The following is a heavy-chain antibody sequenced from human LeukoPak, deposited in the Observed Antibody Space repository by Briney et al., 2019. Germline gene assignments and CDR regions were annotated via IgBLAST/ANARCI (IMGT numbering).Heavy chain of an antibody. J-gene: IGHJ4*02. CDR3: TQSNY. CDR1: GFTFSGSP. CDR2: IRSKADNYAT. Sequence: GGSLRLSCAASGFTFSGSPILWVRQASGKGLEWVGRIRSKADNYATAYAASVQGRCTISRDDSKSTAYLQLNSLKTEDTAVYYCTQSNYWGQGALVTVSS. V-gene: IGHV3-73*01.